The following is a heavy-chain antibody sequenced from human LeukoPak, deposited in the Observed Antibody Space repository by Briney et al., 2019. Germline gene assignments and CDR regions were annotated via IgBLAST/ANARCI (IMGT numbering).Heavy chain of an antibody. CDR3: ARDHPGYSLDY. V-gene: IGHV3-53*01. J-gene: IGHJ4*02. D-gene: IGHD5-18*01. CDR1: GFTVSSNY. Sequence: GSLRLSCAASGFTVSSNYMSWVRQAPGKGLEWVSVIYSGGSTYYADSVKGRFTISRDNSKNTLYLQMNSLRAEDTAVYYCARDHPGYSLDYWGQGTLVTASS. CDR2: IYSGGST.